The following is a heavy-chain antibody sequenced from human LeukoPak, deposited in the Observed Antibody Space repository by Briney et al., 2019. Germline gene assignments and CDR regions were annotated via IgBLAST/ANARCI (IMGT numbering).Heavy chain of an antibody. CDR3: ASPTGYSSAYAFDI. Sequence: PSQTLSLTCTVSGDSISSGDYYWSWIRQPPGKGLEWIGYIYYSGSTYYNPSLKSRVTISVDTSKNQFSLKLSSVTAADTAVYYCASPTGYSSAYAFDIWGQGTMVTVSS. CDR2: IYYSGST. CDR1: GDSISSGDYY. D-gene: IGHD6-19*01. V-gene: IGHV4-30-4*01. J-gene: IGHJ3*02.